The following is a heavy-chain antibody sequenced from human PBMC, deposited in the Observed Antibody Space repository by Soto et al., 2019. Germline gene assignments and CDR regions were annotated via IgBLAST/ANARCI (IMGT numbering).Heavy chain of an antibody. D-gene: IGHD2-2*01. V-gene: IGHV3-23*01. Sequence: EVQLLESGGGLVQPGGSLRLSCGASGFTFSDNAMNWVRQAPGKGLEWVSSISDDGDSTYYAASVKGRFTISRDNSKNTLFLQVGSLGADYTVGYYWAKSLSKAVIYGLDVWGQGTSVTVSS. CDR2: ISDDGDST. CDR3: AKSLSKAVIYGLDV. J-gene: IGHJ6*02. CDR1: GFTFSDNA.